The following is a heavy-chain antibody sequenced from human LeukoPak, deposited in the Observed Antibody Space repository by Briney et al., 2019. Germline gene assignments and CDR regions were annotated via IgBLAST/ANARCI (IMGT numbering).Heavy chain of an antibody. V-gene: IGHV4-34*01. Sequence: SETLSLTCAVYDGSFSGYYWSWIRQPPGKGLEWIGEINHTGSTNYNPSLKSRVTISADTSKNQFSLKLSSVTAADTALYYCARAIGGVVGSYSSSWYVGQWLKSYYFDFWGRGTLVTVSS. D-gene: IGHD6-13*01. CDR1: DGSFSGYY. J-gene: IGHJ4*02. CDR2: INHTGST. CDR3: ARAIGGVVGSYSSSWYVGQWLKSYYFDF.